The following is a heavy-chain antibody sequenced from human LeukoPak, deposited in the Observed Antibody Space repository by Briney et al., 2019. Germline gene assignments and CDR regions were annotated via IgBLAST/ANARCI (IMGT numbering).Heavy chain of an antibody. CDR2: IYHSGST. D-gene: IGHD2/OR15-2a*01. V-gene: IGHV4-30-2*01. CDR1: GGSISSGGYY. CDR3: ARGRTYFNTHY. Sequence: SQTLSLTCTVSGGSISSGGYYWSWIRQPPGKGLEWIGYIYHSGSTYYNPSLKSRVTISVDRSKNQFSLKLSSVTAADTAVHYCARGRTYFNTHYWGQGTLVTVSS. J-gene: IGHJ4*02.